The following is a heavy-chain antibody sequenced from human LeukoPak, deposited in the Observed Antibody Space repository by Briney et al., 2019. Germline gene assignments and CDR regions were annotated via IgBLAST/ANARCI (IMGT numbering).Heavy chain of an antibody. J-gene: IGHJ3*02. CDR1: GGSISSYY. CDR3: ARGGFGRPFDI. D-gene: IGHD3-3*01. V-gene: IGHV4-59*01. Sequence: PSETLSLTCTVSGGSISSYYWSWIRQPPGKGLEWIGNIYYRGSTNYNPSLKSRVTISVDTSKNQFSLKLSSVTAADTAVYYCARGGFGRPFDIWGQGTMVTVSS. CDR2: IYYRGST.